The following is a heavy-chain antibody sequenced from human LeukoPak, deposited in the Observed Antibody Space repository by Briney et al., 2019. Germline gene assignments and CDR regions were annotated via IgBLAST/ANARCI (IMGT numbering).Heavy chain of an antibody. V-gene: IGHV3-15*01. D-gene: IGHD3-9*01. CDR2: IKSKADGGTT. J-gene: IGHJ4*02. CDR3: TTDCDLLTGDPDY. CDR1: GFTFSNAW. Sequence: PGGSLRLSCAASGFTFSNAWMSWVRQAPGKGLEWVGRIKSKADGGTTDYAAPVEGRFTISRDDSKNTLYLQMNSLKTEDTAVYYCTTDCDLLTGDPDYWGQGTLVTVSS.